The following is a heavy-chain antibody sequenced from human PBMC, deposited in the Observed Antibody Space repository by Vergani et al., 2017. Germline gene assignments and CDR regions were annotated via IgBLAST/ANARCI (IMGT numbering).Heavy chain of an antibody. V-gene: IGHV4-39*01. CDR1: GASIRSSNYY. Sequence: QLQLQESGPGLVKPSATLSLTCSVSGASIRSSNYYWGWIRQPPGKGLEWIASMDYSGSTSYNPSLESRISISFETPKNQFSLRLTSVTAADTAVYYCASKRGACRAAYCHSYDFWGPGTLVGVSS. J-gene: IGHJ4*02. CDR3: ASKRGACRAAYCHSYDF. CDR2: MDYSGST. D-gene: IGHD2-15*01.